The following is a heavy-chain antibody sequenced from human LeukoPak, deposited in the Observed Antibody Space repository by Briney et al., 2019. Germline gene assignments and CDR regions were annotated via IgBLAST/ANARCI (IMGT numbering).Heavy chain of an antibody. V-gene: IGHV3-74*01. CDR3: ARDSGSSTFQY. J-gene: IGHJ4*02. CDR2: INSDGRST. CDR1: GFSFSSNW. D-gene: IGHD1-26*01. Sequence: GGSLRLSCAASGFSFSSNWMHWVRQAPGKGLVWVSGINSDGRSTTFADSVKGRFSISRDNAQNMLYLQMNSLRAEDTAVYYCARDSGSSTFQYWGQGTLVTVSS.